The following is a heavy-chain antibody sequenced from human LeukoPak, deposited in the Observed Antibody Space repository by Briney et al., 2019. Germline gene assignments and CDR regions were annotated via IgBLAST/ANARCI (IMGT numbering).Heavy chain of an antibody. D-gene: IGHD3-10*01. CDR1: GFTFSYYI. Sequence: PGRSLRLSCAASGFTFSYYIMHWVRQAPGKGLEWVAVISYDETNKYYADSVKGRFTISRDNSKSTLYLQMNSLRPEDTAVYYCARVLHVPGSGPHDAFDIWGQGTMVTVSS. J-gene: IGHJ3*02. CDR2: ISYDETNK. V-gene: IGHV3-30*04. CDR3: ARVLHVPGSGPHDAFDI.